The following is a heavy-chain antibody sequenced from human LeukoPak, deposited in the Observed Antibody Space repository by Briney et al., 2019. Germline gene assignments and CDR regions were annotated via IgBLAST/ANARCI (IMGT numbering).Heavy chain of an antibody. J-gene: IGHJ4*02. D-gene: IGHD5-18*01. V-gene: IGHV1-18*04. CDR3: ARDDSYALDY. CDR1: GYTFTSYG. CDR2: ISAYNGNT. Sequence: LWASVKVSCKASGYTFTSYGISWVRQAPGQGLEWMGWISAYNGNTIYAQKLQGRVTMTTDTSTSTAYMELRSLRSDDTAVYYCARDDSYALDYWGQGTLVTVSS.